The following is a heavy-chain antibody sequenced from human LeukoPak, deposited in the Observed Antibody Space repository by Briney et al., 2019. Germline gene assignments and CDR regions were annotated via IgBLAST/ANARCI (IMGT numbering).Heavy chain of an antibody. D-gene: IGHD1-20*01. Sequence: GGSLRLSCAASGFTFSSYAMSWVRQAPGKGVEWVSAISGSGGSTYYGDSVKGRFTISRDNSKNTPYLQMNSLRAEDTAVYYCAKGLNWKGYYFDYWGQGTLVTVSS. J-gene: IGHJ4*02. CDR1: GFTFSSYA. V-gene: IGHV3-23*01. CDR2: ISGSGGST. CDR3: AKGLNWKGYYFDY.